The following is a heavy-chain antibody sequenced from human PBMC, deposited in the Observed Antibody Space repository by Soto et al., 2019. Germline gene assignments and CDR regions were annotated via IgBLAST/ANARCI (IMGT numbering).Heavy chain of an antibody. J-gene: IGHJ5*01. CDR2: LDPSSTYI. CDR1: GFTFSAYT. CDR3: MRGSYGDYDS. Sequence: EVQLVESGGGLVKPGGSLRLSCAASGFTFSAYTMNWVRQAPGKGLEWVSSLDPSSTYIYYADSVKGRFTLSRDNAKNSLFLRLNSLRADDTALYYCMRGSYGDYDSWGQGTLVTVSS. D-gene: IGHD4-17*01. V-gene: IGHV3-21*02.